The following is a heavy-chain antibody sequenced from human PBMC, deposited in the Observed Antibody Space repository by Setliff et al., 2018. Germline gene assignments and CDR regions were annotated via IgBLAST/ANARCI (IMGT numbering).Heavy chain of an antibody. CDR2: IDWDDDK. J-gene: IGHJ6*01. CDR3: ARIAASXXXXXXXDX. CDR1: GXXXXXGXXX. Sequence: SGPTLVNPTQTLTLTCTFSGXXXXXGXXXXSWXXXXXGXAXXGLASIDWDDDKYYSTSLKTRLTISKDTSKNQVVLTMTNMDPVDXXTYYCARIAASXXXXXXXDXWXXGTXVT. D-gene: IGHD6-25*01. V-gene: IGHV2-70*11.